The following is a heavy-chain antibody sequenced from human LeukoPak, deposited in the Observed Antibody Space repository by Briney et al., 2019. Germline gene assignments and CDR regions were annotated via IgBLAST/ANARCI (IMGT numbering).Heavy chain of an antibody. V-gene: IGHV4-39*07. CDR1: GGSISSGSYY. J-gene: IGHJ4*02. CDR3: ARVWRDYFDY. CDR2: INHSGST. Sequence: SETLSLTCTVSGGSISSGSYYWSWIRQPPGKGLEWIGEINHSGSTNYNPSLKSRVTISVDTSKNQFSLKLSSVTAADTAVYYCARVWRDYFDYWGQGTLVTVSS.